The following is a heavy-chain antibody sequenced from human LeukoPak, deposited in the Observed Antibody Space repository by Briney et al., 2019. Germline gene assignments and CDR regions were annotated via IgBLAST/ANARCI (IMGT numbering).Heavy chain of an antibody. CDR3: AKESGKFDY. CDR2: ISAEGGST. V-gene: IGHV3-43*02. Sequence: GGTLRLSCVVSGINFADYAMHWVRQPPGKGLEWVSLISAEGGSTFSADSVKGRFSISRDNSKNSLYLQMNSLRSEDTAMYYCAKESGKFDYWGQGTLVAVSS. J-gene: IGHJ4*02. CDR1: GINFADYA.